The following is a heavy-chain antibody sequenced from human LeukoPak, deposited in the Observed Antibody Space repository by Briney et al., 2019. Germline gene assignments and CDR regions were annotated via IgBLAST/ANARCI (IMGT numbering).Heavy chain of an antibody. Sequence: KAGGSLRLSCAASGFTFRSYSMHWVRQAPGKGLEWVSYTSSTSSTIYYADSVKGRFTISRDNAKNSLYLQMNSLRDEDTAVYYCARAAPYYYDSSGYSAFDSWGQGTMVTVSA. CDR3: ARAAPYYYDSSGYSAFDS. D-gene: IGHD3-22*01. J-gene: IGHJ3*02. V-gene: IGHV3-48*02. CDR1: GFTFRSYS. CDR2: TSSTSSTI.